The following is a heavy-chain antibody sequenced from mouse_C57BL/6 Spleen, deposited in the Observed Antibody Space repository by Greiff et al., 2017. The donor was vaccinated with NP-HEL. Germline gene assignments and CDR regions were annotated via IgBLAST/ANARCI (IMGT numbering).Heavy chain of an antibody. J-gene: IGHJ2*01. Sequence: EVQLVESGAELVRPGASVKLSCTASGFNIKDDYMHWVKQRPEQGLEWIGWIDPENGDTEYASKFQGKATITADTSSNTAYLQLSSLTSEDTAVYYCTTDHGGFYYFDYWGQGTTLTVSS. V-gene: IGHV14-4*01. CDR1: GFNIKDDY. CDR2: IDPENGDT. CDR3: TTDHGGFYYFDY.